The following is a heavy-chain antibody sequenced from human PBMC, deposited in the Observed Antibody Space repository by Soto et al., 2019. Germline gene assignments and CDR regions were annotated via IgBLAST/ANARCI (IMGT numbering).Heavy chain of an antibody. Sequence: SETLSLTCTVSGGSISSSSYYWGWIRQPPGEGLEWIGSITNSGSTHYNPSLKSRVTIFVDTSKNEFSLKVTSVTAADTGVYFCASRYAPSEFDHWGQGSLVTVSS. CDR2: ITNSGST. D-gene: IGHD2-2*01. CDR1: GGSISSSSYY. CDR3: ASRYAPSEFDH. V-gene: IGHV4-39*01. J-gene: IGHJ4*02.